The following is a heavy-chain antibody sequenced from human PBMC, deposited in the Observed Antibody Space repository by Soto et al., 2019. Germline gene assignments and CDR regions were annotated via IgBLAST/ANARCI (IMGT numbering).Heavy chain of an antibody. CDR2: INYGGTT. V-gene: IGHV4-59*01. CDR1: GGSIGSYY. J-gene: IGHJ4*02. D-gene: IGHD1-26*01. CDR3: ARDAAGYFAGSGPAGFDF. Sequence: SETLSFTCSVSGGSIGSYYWSWIRQPPGKGLEWIGYINYGGTTSHNPSLAGRISISLDLATRQLSLQVTSVTAADTALYFCARDAAGYFAGSGPAGFDFWGQGALVTVSS.